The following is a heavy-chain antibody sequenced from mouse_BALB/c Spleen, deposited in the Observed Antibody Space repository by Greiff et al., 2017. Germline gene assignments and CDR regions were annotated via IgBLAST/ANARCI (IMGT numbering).Heavy chain of an antibody. CDR2: ISYSGST. V-gene: IGHV3-8*02. Sequence: EVKLQESGPSLVKPSQTLSLTCSVTGDSITSGYWNWIRKFPGNKLEYMGYISYSGSTYYNPSLKSRISITRDTSKTQYYLQLNSVTTEDTATYYCARGGYYDPRGFAYWGQGTLVTVSA. D-gene: IGHD2-4*01. CDR1: GDSITSGY. J-gene: IGHJ3*01. CDR3: ARGGYYDPRGFAY.